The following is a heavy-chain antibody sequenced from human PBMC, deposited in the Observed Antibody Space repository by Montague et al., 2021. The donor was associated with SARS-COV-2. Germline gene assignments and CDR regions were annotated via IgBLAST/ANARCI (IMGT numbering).Heavy chain of an antibody. CDR2: ISSSSSTL. J-gene: IGHJ6*02. Sequence: SLRLSGPASGFTFSSYSMNWVRQAPGKGLEWVSYISSSSSTLYYSDSLXGRFTISRDNAKNSLYLQMNSLRDEDTAVYYCARDLGLVPAMVYYYYYGMDVWGQGTTVTVSS. CDR1: GFTFSSYS. CDR3: ARDLGLVPAMVYYYYYGMDV. V-gene: IGHV3-48*02. D-gene: IGHD5-18*01.